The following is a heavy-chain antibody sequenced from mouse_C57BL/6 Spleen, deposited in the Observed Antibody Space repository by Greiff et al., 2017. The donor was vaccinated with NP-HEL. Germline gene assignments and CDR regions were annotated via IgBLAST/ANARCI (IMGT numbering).Heavy chain of an antibody. CDR1: GYAFSSSW. CDR2: IYPGDGDT. V-gene: IGHV1-82*01. CDR3: ARGNWDWFAY. D-gene: IGHD4-1*01. Sequence: QVQLKESGPELVKPGASVKISCKASGYAFSSSWMNWVKQRPGKGLEWIGRIYPGDGDTNYNGKFKGKATLTADTSSSTAYMQLSSLTSEDSAVYFCARGNWDWFAYWGQGTLVTVSA. J-gene: IGHJ3*01.